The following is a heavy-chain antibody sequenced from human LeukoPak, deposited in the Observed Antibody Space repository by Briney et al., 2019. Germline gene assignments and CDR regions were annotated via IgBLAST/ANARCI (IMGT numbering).Heavy chain of an antibody. D-gene: IGHD1-26*01. CDR3: ARGGWESLGYYYYMDV. V-gene: IGHV1-18*01. CDR2: ISAYNGNT. CDR1: GYTFTSYG. Sequence: GESLKISCKASGYTFTSYGISWVRQAPGQGLEWMGWISAYNGNTNYAQKLQGRVTMTTDTSTSTAYMELRSLRSDDTAVYYCARGGWESLGYYYYMDVWGKGTTVTVSS. J-gene: IGHJ6*03.